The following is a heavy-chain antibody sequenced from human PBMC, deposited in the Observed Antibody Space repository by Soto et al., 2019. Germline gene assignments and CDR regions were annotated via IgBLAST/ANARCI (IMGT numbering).Heavy chain of an antibody. CDR1: GGSISSGGYY. Sequence: SETLSLTCTVSGGSISSGGYYWSWIRQHPGKGLEWIGYIYYSGSTYYNPSLKSRVTISVDTSKNQFSLKLSSVTAADTAVYYCARWEGPITMVRGSHRIDYWGQGTLVTVSS. CDR3: ARWEGPITMVRGSHRIDY. CDR2: IYYSGST. V-gene: IGHV4-31*03. J-gene: IGHJ4*02. D-gene: IGHD3-10*01.